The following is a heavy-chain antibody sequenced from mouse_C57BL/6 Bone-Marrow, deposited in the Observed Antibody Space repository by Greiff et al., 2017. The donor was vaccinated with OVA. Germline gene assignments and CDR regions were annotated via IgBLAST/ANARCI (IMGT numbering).Heavy chain of an antibody. CDR3: ARPPYYGIHYYAMDY. CDR2: IDPSDSYT. V-gene: IGHV1-50*01. CDR1: GYTFTSYW. Sequence: QVQLQQPGAELVKPGASVKLSCKASGYTFTSYWMQWVKQRPGQGLEWIGEIDPSDSYTNYNQKFKGKATLTVDTSSSTAYMQLSSLTSEDSAVYYCARPPYYGIHYYAMDYWGQGTSVTVSS. D-gene: IGHD2-10*01. J-gene: IGHJ4*01.